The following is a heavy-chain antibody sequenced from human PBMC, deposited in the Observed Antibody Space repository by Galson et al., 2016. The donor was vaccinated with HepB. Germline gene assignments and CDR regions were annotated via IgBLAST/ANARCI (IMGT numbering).Heavy chain of an antibody. V-gene: IGHV4-39*02. Sequence: SETLSLTCTVSGASMRSSEYWWGWIRQPPGKGLEWIANIYQNGTSNYNPSLKSRVTIFVDTSKNQFSLNLRSVTAADTAVYYCAREVHDPWAFEWGQGYLVTVSS. J-gene: IGHJ4*02. CDR3: AREVHDPWAFE. CDR1: GASMRSSEYW. D-gene: IGHD1-1*01. CDR2: IYQNGTS.